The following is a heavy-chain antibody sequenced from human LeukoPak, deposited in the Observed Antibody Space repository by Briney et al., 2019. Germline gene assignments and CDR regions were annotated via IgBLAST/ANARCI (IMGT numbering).Heavy chain of an antibody. CDR2: LYSGDSS. CDR3: ARSSYSSSSSV. CDR1: GFTVSSNY. V-gene: IGHV3-53*01. D-gene: IGHD6-6*01. Sequence: GGSLRLSCAASGFTVSSNYMSWVRQAPGKGLKWVSILYSGDSSQYADSVKGRFTISRDNAKNSLYLQINSLRAEDTAVYYCARSSYSSSSSVWGQGTMVTVSS. J-gene: IGHJ3*01.